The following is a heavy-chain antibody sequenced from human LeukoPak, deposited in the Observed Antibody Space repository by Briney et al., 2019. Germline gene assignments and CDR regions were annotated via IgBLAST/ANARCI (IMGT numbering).Heavy chain of an antibody. D-gene: IGHD6-19*01. V-gene: IGHV4-59*01. CDR2: TYYDGSA. CDR1: GGSINGYY. Sequence: SETLSLTCTVSGGSINGYYWSWIRQPPGKGLEWIGYTYYDGSANYNPSLQSRVTISVDTSMNQFSLRLSSVIAADTAVYYCARAGLKWLGGSDYWGQGTLVTVSS. CDR3: ARAGLKWLGGSDY. J-gene: IGHJ4*02.